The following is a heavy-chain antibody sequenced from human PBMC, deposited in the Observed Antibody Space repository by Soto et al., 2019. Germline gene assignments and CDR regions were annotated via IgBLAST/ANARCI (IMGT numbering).Heavy chain of an antibody. V-gene: IGHV2-5*01. J-gene: IGHJ4*02. Sequence: QITLKESGPTLVRSTQTLTLTCTVSGFSLRTDAVGVAWIRQSPGKALEWLGIIYWNGEKRYKSSLQTRLTITRDTSKNQVVLTMTDMAPLDTATYFCAHRIAAPGRTLDYWGQGVLVTVSS. D-gene: IGHD6-13*01. CDR2: IYWNGEK. CDR3: AHRIAAPGRTLDY. CDR1: GFSLRTDAVG.